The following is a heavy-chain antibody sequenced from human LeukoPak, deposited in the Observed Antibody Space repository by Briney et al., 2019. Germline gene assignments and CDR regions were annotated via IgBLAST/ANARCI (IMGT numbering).Heavy chain of an antibody. J-gene: IGHJ4*02. D-gene: IGHD1-26*01. Sequence: GGSLILSCSASGFTFSDVWMSWVRQAPGKGVEWVGRSKSKAGGGTTDIPAPGQDRFTISRDDSKNTLSLQMNSLEIEDTAVYYCTAGGDGTYSSDYWGQGTLVTVSS. CDR1: GFTFSDVW. CDR3: TAGGDGTYSSDY. V-gene: IGHV3-15*01. CDR2: SKSKAGGGTT.